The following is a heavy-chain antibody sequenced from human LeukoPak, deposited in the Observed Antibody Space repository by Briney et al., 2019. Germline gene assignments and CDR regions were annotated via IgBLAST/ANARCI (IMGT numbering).Heavy chain of an antibody. Sequence: GGSLRLSCAASGFTVSSNYMSWVRQAPGKGLGWVSVIYSGGSTYCADSVKGRFTISRDNSKNTLYLKMNSLRAEDTAVYYCAREHYYDSSGPLGSDYWGQGTLVTVSS. CDR1: GFTVSSNY. CDR2: IYSGGST. D-gene: IGHD3-22*01. V-gene: IGHV3-66*01. J-gene: IGHJ4*02. CDR3: AREHYYDSSGPLGSDY.